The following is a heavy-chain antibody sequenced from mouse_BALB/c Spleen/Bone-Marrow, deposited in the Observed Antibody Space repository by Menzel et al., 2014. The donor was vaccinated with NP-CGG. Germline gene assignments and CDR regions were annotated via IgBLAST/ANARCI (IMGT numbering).Heavy chain of an antibody. J-gene: IGHJ2*01. CDR2: INPGSSTI. CDR3: ARLYYYGNFAY. V-gene: IGHV4-1*02. D-gene: IGHD1-1*01. CDR1: GFDFSRYW. Sequence: VQLQQSGGGLVQPGGSLKLSCAASGFDFSRYWMSWVRRAPGKGLEWIGEINPGSSTINYTPSLKDKFIISRDNAKNTLYLQMSKVRSEDTALYYCARLYYYGNFAYWGQGTTLTVSS.